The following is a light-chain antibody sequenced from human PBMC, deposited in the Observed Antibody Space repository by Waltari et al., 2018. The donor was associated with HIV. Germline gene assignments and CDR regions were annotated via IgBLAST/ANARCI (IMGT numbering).Light chain of an antibody. Sequence: EVVFTLSPAILSLSPGDRAPLSCMPTQILATQLASHQQKPGPAHSLLISYAAQIVTGIPARFTGSGCGTEFTLTISSLEPEDSGLYYCQRRSTWPPPTFGQGTKLE. CDR2: YAA. V-gene: IGKV3-11*01. J-gene: IGKJ2*01. CDR1: QILATQ. CDR3: QRRSTWPPPT.